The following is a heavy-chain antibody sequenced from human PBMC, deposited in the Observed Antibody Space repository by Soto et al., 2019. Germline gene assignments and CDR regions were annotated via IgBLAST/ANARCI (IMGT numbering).Heavy chain of an antibody. CDR1: GGTFSTSS. D-gene: IGHD5-12*01. Sequence: QVQLVQSGAEVKKPGSSVKVSCKASGGTFSTSSISWVRQAPGQGLEWMGRIIPVFGIANYALKFQGRVTITADTSTPTAYMELSSLRSDDTAMFYCAIIERGYGDYWGQGTLVTVSS. CDR3: AIIERGYGDY. CDR2: IIPVFGIA. J-gene: IGHJ4*02. V-gene: IGHV1-69*02.